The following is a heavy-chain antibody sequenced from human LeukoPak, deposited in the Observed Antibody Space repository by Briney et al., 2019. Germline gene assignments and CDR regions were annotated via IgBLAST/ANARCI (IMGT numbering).Heavy chain of an antibody. CDR2: INHSGST. J-gene: IGHJ4*02. Sequence: TSETLSLTCAVYGGSFSGYYWSWIRQPPGKGLEWIGEINHSGSTNYNPSLKSRVTISVDTSKNQFSLKLSSVTAADTAVYYCARWYYYDSSGYSYFDYWGQGTLVTVSS. CDR1: GGSFSGYY. D-gene: IGHD3-22*01. V-gene: IGHV4-34*01. CDR3: ARWYYYDSSGYSYFDY.